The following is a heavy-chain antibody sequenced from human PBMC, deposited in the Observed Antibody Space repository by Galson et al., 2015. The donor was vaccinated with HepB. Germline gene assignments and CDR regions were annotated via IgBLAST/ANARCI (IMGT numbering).Heavy chain of an antibody. CDR2: ISGSGGST. D-gene: IGHD3-3*01. J-gene: IGHJ4*02. Sequence: SLRLSCAASGFPFSSYAMSWVRQAPGKWLEWVSAISGSGGSTYYADSVKGRFTISRDNSKNTLYLQMNSLRAEDTAVYYCAKTLSRYDFWSSYFDYWGQGTLVTVSS. CDR1: GFPFSSYA. V-gene: IGHV3-23*01. CDR3: AKTLSRYDFWSSYFDY.